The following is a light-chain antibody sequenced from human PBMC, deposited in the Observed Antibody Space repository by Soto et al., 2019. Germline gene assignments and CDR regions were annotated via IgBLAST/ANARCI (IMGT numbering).Light chain of an antibody. Sequence: EIVMTQSPLSLTVTPGEPASISCKSSQSLQHNNGNTLLDWYMQKPGQSPQLLIYLGSRRAPGAPDRVSGSGSGTDCTLRISTVEADDAAIYYCMQALQTPRTFGQGTKLEI. CDR3: MQALQTPRT. V-gene: IGKV2-28*01. CDR1: QSLQHNNGNTL. J-gene: IGKJ1*01. CDR2: LGS.